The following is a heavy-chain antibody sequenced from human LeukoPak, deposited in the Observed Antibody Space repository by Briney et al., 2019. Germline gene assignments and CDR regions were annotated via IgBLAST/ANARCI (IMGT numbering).Heavy chain of an antibody. Sequence: KPSETLSLTCTVSGGSISSYYWSWIRQPPGKGLEWIGYIYYSGSTNYNPSLKSRVTISVDTSKNQFSLKLSSVTAADTAVYYCAGGHQRWLQLVHAFDIWGQGTMVTVSS. D-gene: IGHD5-24*01. V-gene: IGHV4-59*01. J-gene: IGHJ3*02. CDR1: GGSISSYY. CDR2: IYYSGST. CDR3: AGGHQRWLQLVHAFDI.